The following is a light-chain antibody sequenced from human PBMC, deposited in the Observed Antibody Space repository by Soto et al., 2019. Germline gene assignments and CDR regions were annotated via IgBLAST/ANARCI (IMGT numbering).Light chain of an antibody. J-gene: IGKJ1*01. V-gene: IGKV1-5*01. CDR2: DAS. CDR1: QDINDW. Sequence: IPMTQCPSTLSASVGDRVNIPCRASQDINDWLAWYQQKPGNAPKFLIYDASTLQSGVPSRFSGSGSGTEFTLTITSLNPDDFATYYCQQYKSRRTFGQGTKVDIK. CDR3: QQYKSRRT.